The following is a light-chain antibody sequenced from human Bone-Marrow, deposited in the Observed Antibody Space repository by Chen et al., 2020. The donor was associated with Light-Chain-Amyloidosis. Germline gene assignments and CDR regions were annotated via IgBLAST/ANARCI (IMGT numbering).Light chain of an antibody. V-gene: IGKV3-15*01. CDR1: QSVGGD. Sequence: EVVMTQSQATLSVSLGERATLSCRASQSVGGDVAWYQQKPGQAPRLLIYGASTRATCIPVRFSGSGSRTEYTITISSLLSGDCSVYYWQQYNNWAISLGGKTKVEIK. CDR2: GAS. J-gene: IGKJ4*01. CDR3: QQYNNWAIS.